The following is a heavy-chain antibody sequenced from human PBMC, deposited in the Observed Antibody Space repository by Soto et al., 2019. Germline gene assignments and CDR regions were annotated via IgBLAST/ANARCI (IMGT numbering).Heavy chain of an antibody. CDR3: ARGLYDDFWSGYYHPLDV. V-gene: IGHV3-13*01. CDR1: GFTFGAAD. Sequence: GGSLRLSCAASGFTFGAADMHWVRQSTGRPLEWVSTIGSAGKTYYSGSVKGRFTVSRDNAKNSLYLQMDSLRAGDTAVYFCARGLYDDFWSGYYHPLDVWGKGTTVTVSS. CDR2: IGSAGKT. D-gene: IGHD3-3*01. J-gene: IGHJ6*04.